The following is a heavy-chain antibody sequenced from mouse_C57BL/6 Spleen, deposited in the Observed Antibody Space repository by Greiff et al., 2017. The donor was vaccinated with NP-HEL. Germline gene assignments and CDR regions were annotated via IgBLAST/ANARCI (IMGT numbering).Heavy chain of an antibody. CDR2: IDPANGNT. CDR1: GFSIKNTY. D-gene: IGHD3-2*02. J-gene: IGHJ3*01. CDR3: ARSPAQAGWFAY. Sequence: EVQLQQSVAELVRPGASVKLSCTASGFSIKNTYMHWVKQRPEQGLEWIGRIDPANGNTKYAPKFQGKATITADTSSNTAYLQLSSLTSEDTAIYYCARSPAQAGWFAYWGQGTLVTVSA. V-gene: IGHV14-3*01.